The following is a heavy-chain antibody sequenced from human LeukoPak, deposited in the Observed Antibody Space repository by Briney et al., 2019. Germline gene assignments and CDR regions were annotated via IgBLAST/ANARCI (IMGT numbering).Heavy chain of an antibody. V-gene: IGHV4-59*08. D-gene: IGHD5-18*01. Sequence: SSETLSLTCTVSGGSISSYYWSWIRQPPGKGLEWIGYIYYSGSTNYNPSLKSRVTISVDMSKNQFSLKLSSVTAADTAVYYCASVDTAMVTIDYWGQGTLVTVSS. CDR1: GGSISSYY. J-gene: IGHJ4*02. CDR3: ASVDTAMVTIDY. CDR2: IYYSGST.